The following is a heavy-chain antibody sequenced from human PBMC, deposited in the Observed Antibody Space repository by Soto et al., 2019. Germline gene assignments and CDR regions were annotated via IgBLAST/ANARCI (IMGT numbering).Heavy chain of an antibody. CDR3: AKLSGSYYDY. CDR1: GFTFSGYA. V-gene: IGHV3-23*01. Sequence: LRLSCAASGFTFSGYALSWVRQAPGKGLEWVSGSSGSGGSTYYADSVKGRFTISRDNSKNTLYLQMNSLRAEDTAVYYCAKLSGSYYDYWGQGTLVTVSS. D-gene: IGHD1-26*01. J-gene: IGHJ4*02. CDR2: SSGSGGST.